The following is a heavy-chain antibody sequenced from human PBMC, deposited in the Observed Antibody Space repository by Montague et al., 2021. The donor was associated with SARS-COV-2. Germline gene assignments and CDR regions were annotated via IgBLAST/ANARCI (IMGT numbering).Heavy chain of an antibody. V-gene: IGHV3-9*01. J-gene: IGHJ4*02. D-gene: IGHD6-19*01. CDR1: GFTFGDYA. Sequence: SLRLSCAASGFTFGDYAMHWVRQAPGKGLDWVQGISWNVVSLGXXXLXXXGLTISRDNAKNSLYLQMNSLRAEDTALYYCAKDYSSGWRPGYYFDYWGQGTLVTVSS. CDR3: AKDYSSGWRPGYYFDY. CDR2: ISWNVVSL.